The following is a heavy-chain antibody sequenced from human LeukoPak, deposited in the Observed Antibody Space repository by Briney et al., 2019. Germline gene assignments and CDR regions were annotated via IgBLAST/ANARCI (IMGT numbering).Heavy chain of an antibody. J-gene: IGHJ4*02. CDR2: ISWNSGSI. CDR1: GFTFDDYA. D-gene: IGHD3-10*01. V-gene: IGHV3-9*01. CDR3: ARAMVRGVIPY. Sequence: PGGSLRLSCAASGFTFDDYAMHWVRQPPGKGLEWVSGISWNSGSIGYADSVKGRFTISRDNSRNIMNLQTDSLRPEDTALYYCARAMVRGVIPYWGQGTLVTVSS.